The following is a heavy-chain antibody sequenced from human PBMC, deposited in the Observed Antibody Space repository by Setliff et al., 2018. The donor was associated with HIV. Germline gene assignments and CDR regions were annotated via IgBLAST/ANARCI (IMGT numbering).Heavy chain of an antibody. V-gene: IGHV3-48*01. J-gene: IGHJ4*02. CDR3: VRDASPDYDSGGYSAGGH. Sequence: ETLSLTCTVSGGSISSGTYFWSWVRQAPGKGLEWVSYIGGSGSAIYYADSVKGRFTISRDNAKNSLYLQLNSLRAEDTAVYYCVRDASPDYDSGGYSAGGHWGRGTLVTVSS. D-gene: IGHD3-22*01. CDR1: GGSISSGTYF. CDR2: IGGSGSAI.